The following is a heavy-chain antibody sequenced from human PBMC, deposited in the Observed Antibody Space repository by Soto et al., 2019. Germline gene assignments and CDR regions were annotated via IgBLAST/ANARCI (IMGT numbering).Heavy chain of an antibody. J-gene: IGHJ4*02. D-gene: IGHD3-10*01. CDR2: IYYSGST. Sequence: SETLSLTCTVSGASISIYYWSWIRQPPGKGLEWIGYIYYSGSTNYNPSLKSRFTISRDNAKNSLYLQMNSLRAEDTDVYYCARNIDRGADYWGQGTLVTVSS. CDR3: ARNIDRGADY. V-gene: IGHV4-59*12. CDR1: GASISIYY.